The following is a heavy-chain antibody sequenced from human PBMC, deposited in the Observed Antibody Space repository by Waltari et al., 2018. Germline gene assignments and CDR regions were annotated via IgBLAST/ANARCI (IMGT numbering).Heavy chain of an antibody. CDR2: IKQDGSGK. J-gene: IGHJ4*02. Sequence: EVQLVESGGGLVQPGGSLRLSCAASGFTFSSYWMSWVRQAPGKGLEWVANIKQDGSGKEYGDSVKGRVNISRDNAKNSLYLQMNSLRAEDTAVYYCARVEWDRGYYFDDWGQGTLVTVSS. D-gene: IGHD3-3*01. V-gene: IGHV3-7*01. CDR3: ARVEWDRGYYFDD. CDR1: GFTFSSYW.